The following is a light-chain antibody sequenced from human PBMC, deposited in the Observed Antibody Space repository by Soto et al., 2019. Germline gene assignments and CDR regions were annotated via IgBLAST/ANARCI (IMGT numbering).Light chain of an antibody. V-gene: IGLV4-69*01. J-gene: IGLJ2*01. Sequence: QPVLTQSPSASASLGASVKLTCTLSSGHSNYAIAWHQQQPEKGPRYLMKLNSDGSHSKGDGIPDRFSGSSSGAERYLTISSLQSEDEADYYCQTWDTGSVVFGGGTK. CDR1: SGHSNYA. CDR2: LNSDGSH. CDR3: QTWDTGSVV.